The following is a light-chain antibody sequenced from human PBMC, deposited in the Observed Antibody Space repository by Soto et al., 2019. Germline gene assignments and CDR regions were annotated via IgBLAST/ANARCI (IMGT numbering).Light chain of an antibody. J-gene: IGLJ1*01. Sequence: QSVLTQPPSASGFPGQSVTISCTGTSSDVGYYDYVSWYQQHPGKAPKLVIYEVTKQPSRVPDRVSPPTSGHTASLTVSGLRAEDEADYYCSSYAGSNNFVFGSGTKVTAL. CDR3: SSYAGSNNFV. CDR2: EVT. CDR1: SSDVGYYDY. V-gene: IGLV2-8*01.